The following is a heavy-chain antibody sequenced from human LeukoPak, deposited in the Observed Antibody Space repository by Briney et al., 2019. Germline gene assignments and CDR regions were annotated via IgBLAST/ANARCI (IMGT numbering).Heavy chain of an antibody. Sequence: GASVKVSCKVSGYTLTELSMHWVRQAPGKGLEWMEGFDPEDGETIYAQKFQGRVTMTEDTSTDTAYMELSSLRSEDTAVYYCVLGYCSSTSCPRIGWFDPWGQGTLVTVSS. V-gene: IGHV1-24*01. CDR2: FDPEDGET. CDR1: GYTLTELS. D-gene: IGHD2-2*01. J-gene: IGHJ5*02. CDR3: VLGYCSSTSCPRIGWFDP.